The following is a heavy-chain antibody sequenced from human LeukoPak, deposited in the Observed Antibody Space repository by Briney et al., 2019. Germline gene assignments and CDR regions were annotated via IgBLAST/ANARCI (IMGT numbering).Heavy chain of an antibody. J-gene: IGHJ3*02. CDR1: GYTFTSYG. D-gene: IGHD3-10*01. CDR2: ISAYNGNT. CDR3: ARETRWFGGGRDAFDI. V-gene: IGHV1-18*01. Sequence: GASVKVSCKASGYTFTSYGISWVRQAPGQGLEWMGWISAYNGNTNYAQKLQGRVTMTTDTSTSTAYMGLRSLRSDDTAVYYCARETRWFGGGRDAFDIWGQGTMVTVSS.